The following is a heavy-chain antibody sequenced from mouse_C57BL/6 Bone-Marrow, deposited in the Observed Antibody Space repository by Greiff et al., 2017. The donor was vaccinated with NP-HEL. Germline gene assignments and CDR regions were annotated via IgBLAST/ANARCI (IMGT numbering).Heavy chain of an antibody. Sequence: EVQVVESGGGLVQPGESLKLSCEATEYEFPSHDMSWVRKTPEKRLELVAAINSDGGSTNYPATMEGRFIISRDNTKKTLYLQMSSLRSEDTALYYCARAIHWYFDVWGTGTTVTVSS. CDR3: ARAIHWYFDV. J-gene: IGHJ1*03. CDR2: INSDGGST. V-gene: IGHV5-2*01. CDR1: EYEFPSHD.